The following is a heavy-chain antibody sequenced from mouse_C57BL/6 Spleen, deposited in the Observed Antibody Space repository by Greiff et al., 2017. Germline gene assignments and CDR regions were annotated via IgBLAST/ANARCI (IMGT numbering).Heavy chain of an antibody. CDR3: TTLVYYDYDGFAY. Sequence: VQLQQSGAELVRPGASVKLSCTASGFNIKDDYMHWVKQRPEQGLEWIGWIDPENGDTEYASKFQGKATITADTSSNTAYLQLSSLTSEDTAVYYCTTLVYYDYDGFAYWGQGTLVTVSA. J-gene: IGHJ3*01. V-gene: IGHV14-4*01. CDR2: IDPENGDT. D-gene: IGHD2-4*01. CDR1: GFNIKDDY.